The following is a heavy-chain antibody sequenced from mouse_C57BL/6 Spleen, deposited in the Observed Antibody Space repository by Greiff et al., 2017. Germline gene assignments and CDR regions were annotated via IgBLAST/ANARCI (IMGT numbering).Heavy chain of an antibody. V-gene: IGHV1-52*01. CDR2: IDPSDSET. CDR3: ARSGGYYYGSSYVGAMDY. J-gene: IGHJ4*01. Sequence: QVQLQQPGAELVRPGSSVKLSCKASGYTFTSYWMHWVKQRPIQGLEWIGNIDPSDSETHYNQKFKDKATLTVDKSSSTAYMQLSSLTSEDSAVYYCARSGGYYYGSSYVGAMDYWGQGTSVTVSS. D-gene: IGHD1-1*01. CDR1: GYTFTSYW.